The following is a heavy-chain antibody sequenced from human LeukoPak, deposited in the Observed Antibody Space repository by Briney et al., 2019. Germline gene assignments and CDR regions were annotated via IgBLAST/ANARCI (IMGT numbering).Heavy chain of an antibody. CDR1: GGSISSSSYC. CDR2: IYYSGST. CDR3: ARSSIYYAGYYYYMDV. Sequence: KPSETLSLTCTVSGGSISSSSYCWGWIRQPPGKGLEWIGSIYYSGSTYYNPSLKSRVTISVDTSKNQFSLKLSSVTAADTALYYCARSSIYYAGYYYYMDVWGKGTTVTVSS. J-gene: IGHJ6*03. V-gene: IGHV4-39*01. D-gene: IGHD3-16*02.